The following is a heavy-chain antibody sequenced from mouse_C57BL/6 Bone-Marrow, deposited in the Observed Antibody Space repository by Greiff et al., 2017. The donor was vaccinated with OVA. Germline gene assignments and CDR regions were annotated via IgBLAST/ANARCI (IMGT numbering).Heavy chain of an antibody. CDR3: AREDYDFGRFAY. J-gene: IGHJ3*01. V-gene: IGHV5-4*01. D-gene: IGHD2-4*01. CDR2: ISDGGSYT. CDR1: GFTFSSYA. Sequence: EVKLVESGGGLVKPGGSLKLSCAASGFTFSSYAMSWVRQTPEKRLEWVATISDGGSYTYYPDNVKGRFTISRDNAKNNLYLQMSHLKSEDTAMYYCAREDYDFGRFAYWGQGTLVTVSA.